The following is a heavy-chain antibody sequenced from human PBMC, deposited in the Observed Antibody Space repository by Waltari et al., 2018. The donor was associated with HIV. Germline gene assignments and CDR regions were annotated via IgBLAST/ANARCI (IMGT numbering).Heavy chain of an antibody. V-gene: IGHV3-48*02. Sequence: SVKGRFTISRDNDKNSLYLLMNSLRDEDTAVYYCVAAGDYWGHGTLVTVSS. CDR3: VAAGDY. J-gene: IGHJ4*01.